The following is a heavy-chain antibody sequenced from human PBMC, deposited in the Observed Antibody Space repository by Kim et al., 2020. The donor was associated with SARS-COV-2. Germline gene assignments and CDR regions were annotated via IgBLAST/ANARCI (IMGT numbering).Heavy chain of an antibody. Sequence: GGSLRLSCAASGFTFSSYSMNWVRQAPGKGLEWVSSISSSSSYIYYADSVKGRFTISRDNAKNSLYLQMNSLRAEDTAVYYCARGGGEQAPNWFDPWGQGTLVTVSS. CDR1: GFTFSSYS. J-gene: IGHJ5*02. D-gene: IGHD6-13*01. CDR3: ARGGGEQAPNWFDP. CDR2: ISSSSSYI. V-gene: IGHV3-21*01.